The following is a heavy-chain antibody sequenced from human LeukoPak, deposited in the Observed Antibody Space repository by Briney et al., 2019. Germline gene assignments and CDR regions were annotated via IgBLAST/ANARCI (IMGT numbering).Heavy chain of an antibody. J-gene: IGHJ4*02. Sequence: GGSLRLSCAASGFTFSSYAMSWVRLAPGKGLEWVSAISGSGGSTYYADSVKGRFTISRDNSKNTLYLQMNSLRAEDTAVYYCAKDTVEAWFFYFDYWGQGTLVTVSS. D-gene: IGHD3-10*01. CDR1: GFTFSSYA. CDR3: AKDTVEAWFFYFDY. V-gene: IGHV3-23*01. CDR2: ISGSGGST.